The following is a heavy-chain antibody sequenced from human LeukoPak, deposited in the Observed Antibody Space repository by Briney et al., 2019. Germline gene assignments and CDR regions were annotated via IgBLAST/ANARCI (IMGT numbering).Heavy chain of an antibody. D-gene: IGHD2-21*02. CDR3: ANPIAYCDGDCLFDY. J-gene: IGHJ4*02. V-gene: IGHV3-23*01. CDR1: GFTFSSYA. CDR2: ISGSGGST. Sequence: GGSLRLSCAASGFTFSSYAMSWVRQAPGKGLEWVSAISGSGGSTYYADSVKGRFTISRDNSKNTLYLQMNSLRAEDTAVYYCANPIAYCDGDCLFDYWGQGTLVTVSS.